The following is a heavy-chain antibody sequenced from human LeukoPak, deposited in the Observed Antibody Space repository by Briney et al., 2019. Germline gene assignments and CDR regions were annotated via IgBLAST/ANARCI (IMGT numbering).Heavy chain of an antibody. D-gene: IGHD3-22*01. CDR1: GFTFSSYS. CDR2: ISSSSSYI. V-gene: IGHV3-21*01. CDR3: ARDRANYYDSSGYLY. Sequence: PGGSLRLSCAASGFTFSSYSMNWVRQAPGKGLEWVSSISSSSSYIYYADSVKGRFTISRDNAKNSLYLQMNSLRAEDTAVYYCARDRANYYDSSGYLYWGQGTLVIVSS. J-gene: IGHJ4*02.